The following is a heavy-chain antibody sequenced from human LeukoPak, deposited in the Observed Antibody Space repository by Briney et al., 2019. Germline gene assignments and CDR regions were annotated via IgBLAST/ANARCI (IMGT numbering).Heavy chain of an antibody. CDR3: ARTTGSYRFDP. CDR1: GFTLSGYY. V-gene: IGHV3-74*01. J-gene: IGHJ5*02. Sequence: GGSLRLSCAASGFTLSGYYMHWVRQAPGKGLVWVSRISSDGSRTSYADSVKGRFTISSDSAKNTLYLQMNSLRAEDTAVYYCARTTGSYRFDPWGQGTLVTVSS. CDR2: ISSDGSRT. D-gene: IGHD1-26*01.